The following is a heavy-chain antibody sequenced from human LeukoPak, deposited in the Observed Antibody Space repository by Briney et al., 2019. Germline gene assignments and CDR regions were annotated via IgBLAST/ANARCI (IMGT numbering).Heavy chain of an antibody. Sequence: PSETLSLTCTVSGGSISSYSWSWIRQPPGKGLEWIGNIYYSGSTNYIPSLKSRVTISVDTSKNQCSLRLSSVTAADTAVYYCARHEMGSIAVAGVFDYWGQGTLVTVSS. CDR1: GGSISSYS. CDR2: IYYSGST. J-gene: IGHJ4*02. CDR3: ARHEMGSIAVAGVFDY. V-gene: IGHV4-59*08. D-gene: IGHD6-13*01.